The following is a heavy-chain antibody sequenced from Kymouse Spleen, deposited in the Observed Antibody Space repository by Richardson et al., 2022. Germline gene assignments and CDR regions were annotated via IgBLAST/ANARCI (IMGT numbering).Heavy chain of an antibody. CDR2: IWYDGSNK. V-gene: IGHV3-33*01. D-gene: IGHD2-21*02. CDR3: ARESHIVVVTAIDYYYYGMDV. J-gene: IGHJ6*02. Sequence: QVQLVESGGGVVQPGRSLRLSCAASGFTFSSYGMHWVRQAPGKGLEWVAVIWYDGSNKYYADSVKGRFTISRDNSKNTLYLQMNSLRAEDTAVYYCARESHIVVVTAIDYYYYGMDVWGQGTTVTVSS. CDR1: GFTFSSYG.